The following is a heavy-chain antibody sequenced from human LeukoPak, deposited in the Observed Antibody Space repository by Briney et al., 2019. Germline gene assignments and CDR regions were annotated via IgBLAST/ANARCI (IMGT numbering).Heavy chain of an antibody. CDR3: ARHDRVSGTYPLGN. D-gene: IGHD1-26*01. Sequence: SETLSLTCTVSGGSISSDYWTWIRQPPGKGLEWIGHIYYSGRTNYNPSLKSRVTISVDTSKKQFSLQLISVTAADTAVYYCARHDRVSGTYPLGNWGQGTLVTVSS. CDR1: GGSISSDY. CDR2: IYYSGRT. J-gene: IGHJ1*01. V-gene: IGHV4-59*08.